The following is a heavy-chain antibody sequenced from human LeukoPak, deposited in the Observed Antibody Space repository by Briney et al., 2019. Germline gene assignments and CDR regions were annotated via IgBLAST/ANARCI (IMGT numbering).Heavy chain of an antibody. Sequence: SETLSLTCTVSGGSISSYYWSWIRQPPGKGLEWIGYIYYSGSTNYNPSLKSRVTISVDTSKNQFSLKLSSVTAADTAVYYCARGGVAATRFYNNWFDPWGQGTLVTVSS. V-gene: IGHV4-59*01. CDR2: IYYSGST. J-gene: IGHJ5*02. D-gene: IGHD2-15*01. CDR1: GGSISSYY. CDR3: ARGGVAATRFYNNWFDP.